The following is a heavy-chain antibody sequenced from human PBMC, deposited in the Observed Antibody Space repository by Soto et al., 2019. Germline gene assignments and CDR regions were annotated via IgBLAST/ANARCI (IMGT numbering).Heavy chain of an antibody. CDR1: CGFVSSGSYD. V-gene: IGHV4-34*01. J-gene: IGHJ3*02. CDR2: MSHSGGT. CDR3: ARVERGTATTVVDAFDI. Sequence: QVQLQQWGAGLLKPSETLSLTCAVYCGFVSSGSYDWSWIRQPPGKGLEWIGEMSHSGGTHFNPSLKSRVTISVDTSKNQFSLKMSSVTATDTALYYCARVERGTATTVVDAFDIWGPGTMVTVSS. D-gene: IGHD1-1*01.